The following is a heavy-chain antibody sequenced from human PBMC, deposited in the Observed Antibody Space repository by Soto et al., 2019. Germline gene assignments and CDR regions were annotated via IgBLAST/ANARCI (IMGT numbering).Heavy chain of an antibody. CDR2: ISKSGYT. CDR1: GFAFNNYG. Sequence: GGSLRLSCTVSGFAFNNYGINWVRQAPGKWLEWVSSISKSGYTYYAAEVKGRLTISRDNAKNSVFLQLNTLRVEDTAVYYCGREGSRIIPHVSDFWGQGIQVTVSA. D-gene: IGHD2-2*01. V-gene: IGHV3-21*01. CDR3: GREGSRIIPHVSDF. J-gene: IGHJ4*02.